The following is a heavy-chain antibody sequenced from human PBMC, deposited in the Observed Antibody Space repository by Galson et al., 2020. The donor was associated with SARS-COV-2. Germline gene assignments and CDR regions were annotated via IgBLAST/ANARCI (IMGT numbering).Heavy chain of an antibody. D-gene: IGHD2-2*01. CDR3: PVPASRGWYFDL. V-gene: IGHV3-23*01. CDR2: ISVTTGGT. J-gene: IGHJ2*01. CDR1: GFSFSRYD. Sequence: GGSLRLSCAFSGFSFSRYDMSWVRQAPGKGLEWVSAISVTTGGTYYTDSVKGRFTISRDNSKNTLYLQMNSLRVEDTAIYYFPVPASRGWYFDLWGRGTLVTVSS.